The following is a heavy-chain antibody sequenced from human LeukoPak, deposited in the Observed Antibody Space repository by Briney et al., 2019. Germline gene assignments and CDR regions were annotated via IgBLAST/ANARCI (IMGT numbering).Heavy chain of an antibody. CDR2: IYYSGST. D-gene: IGHD4-17*01. J-gene: IGHJ4*02. Sequence: SETLSLTCTASGGSISSSSYYWGWIRQPPGKGLEWIGSIYYSGSTYYNPSLKSRVTISVDTSKNQFSLKLSSVTAADTAVYYCAREDNDYGDSRYYFDYWGQGTLVTVSS. CDR3: AREDNDYGDSRYYFDY. CDR1: GGSISSSSYY. V-gene: IGHV4-39*07.